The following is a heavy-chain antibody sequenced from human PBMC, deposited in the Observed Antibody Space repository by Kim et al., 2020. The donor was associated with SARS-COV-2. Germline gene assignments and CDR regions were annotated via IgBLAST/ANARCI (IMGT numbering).Heavy chain of an antibody. V-gene: IGHV3-74*01. CDR3: VSYREYDGRGPL. CDR2: T. J-gene: IGHJ4*02. Sequence: TNYADSVKRLFTISRDNAKNTLYLQMNSLRAEDTAVYYCVSYREYDGRGPLWGQGTLVTVSS. D-gene: IGHD3-16*02.